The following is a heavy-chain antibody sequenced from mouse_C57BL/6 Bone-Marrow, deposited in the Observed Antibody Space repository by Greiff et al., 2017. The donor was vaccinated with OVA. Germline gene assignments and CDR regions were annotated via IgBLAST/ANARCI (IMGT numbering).Heavy chain of an antibody. CDR3: ARGLYYYGSYYFDY. CDR1: GFTFSDFY. Sequence: EVKVVESGGGLVQSGRSLRLSCATSGFTFSDFYMEWVRQAPGKGLEWIAASRNKANDYTTEYGASVKGRFIVSRDTSQSILYLQMNALRAEDTAIYYCARGLYYYGSYYFDYWGQGTTLTVSS. CDR2: SRNKANDYTT. J-gene: IGHJ2*01. D-gene: IGHD1-1*01. V-gene: IGHV7-1*01.